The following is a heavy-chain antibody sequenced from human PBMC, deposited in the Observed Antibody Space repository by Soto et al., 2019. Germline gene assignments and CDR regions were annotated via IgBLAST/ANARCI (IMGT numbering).Heavy chain of an antibody. CDR1: GFTFSSYA. V-gene: IGHV3-30-3*02. J-gene: IGHJ5*02. Sequence: GGSLRLSCAASGFTFSSYAMHWVRQAPGKGLEWVAVISYDGSNKYYADSVKGRFTISRDNSKNTLYLQMNSLRAEDTAVYYCAKNLLRSRFGVNWFDPWGQGTLVTVSS. D-gene: IGHD3-10*01. CDR3: AKNLLRSRFGVNWFDP. CDR2: ISYDGSNK.